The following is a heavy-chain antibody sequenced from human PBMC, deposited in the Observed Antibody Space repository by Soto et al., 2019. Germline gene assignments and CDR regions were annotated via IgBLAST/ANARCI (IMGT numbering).Heavy chain of an antibody. CDR1: GGSISSSAFC. D-gene: IGHD3-10*01. J-gene: IGHJ4*02. V-gene: IGHV4-31*03. Sequence: PSETLSLTCTVSGGSISSSAFCWSWIRQPPGKGLEWIGYICNSGSTYYPSSLKSRVTISADTSKNQLSLKLSSVTAADTAVYYCASENGSESYYSDYWGQGTPVTVSS. CDR2: ICNSGST. CDR3: ASENGSESYYSDY.